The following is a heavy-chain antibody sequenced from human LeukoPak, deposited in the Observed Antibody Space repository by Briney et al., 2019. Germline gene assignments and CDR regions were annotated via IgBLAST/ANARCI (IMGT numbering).Heavy chain of an antibody. CDR2: IYYSGST. Sequence: SETLPLTCTVSGGSISSYYWSWIRQPPGKGLEWIGYIYYSGSTNYNPSLKSRVTISVDTSKYQFSLKLSSVTAADTAVYYCASANFYYDSSGLIWGQGTMVTVSS. V-gene: IGHV4-59*01. J-gene: IGHJ3*02. CDR3: ASANFYYDSSGLI. D-gene: IGHD3-22*01. CDR1: GGSISSYY.